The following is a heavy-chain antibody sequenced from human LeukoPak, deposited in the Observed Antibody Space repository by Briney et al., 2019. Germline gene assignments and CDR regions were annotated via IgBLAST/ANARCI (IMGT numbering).Heavy chain of an antibody. Sequence: GRSLRLSCAASGFSFEDYAMHWVRQPPGKGLEWVSGVSWNSGNVGYADSVEGRFTISRDNAKNFLYLQMSSLRAEDTALYYCAKAVYGDFQSTVDYWGRGTLVTVSS. CDR3: AKAVYGDFQSTVDY. CDR1: GFSFEDYA. CDR2: VSWNSGNV. J-gene: IGHJ4*02. D-gene: IGHD4-17*01. V-gene: IGHV3-9*01.